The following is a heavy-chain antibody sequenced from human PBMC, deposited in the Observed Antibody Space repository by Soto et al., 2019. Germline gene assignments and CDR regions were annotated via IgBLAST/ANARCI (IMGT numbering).Heavy chain of an antibody. D-gene: IGHD5-12*01. CDR1: GFIFSNYA. CDR2: IGGRGNSA. CDR3: VREGRGSFVS. J-gene: IGHJ5*01. V-gene: IGHV3-23*01. Sequence: GGSLRLSCAASGFIFSNYAMNWVRQAPGKGLEWVSVIGGRGNSAYYADSVQGRFTISRDNSKNTLSLQMSSLTADDTAIYYCVREGRGSFVSWGRGTWSPSPQ.